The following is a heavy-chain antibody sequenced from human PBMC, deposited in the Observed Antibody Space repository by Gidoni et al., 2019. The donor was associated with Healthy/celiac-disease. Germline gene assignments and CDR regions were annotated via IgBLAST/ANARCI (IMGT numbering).Heavy chain of an antibody. CDR2: INPSGGSK. D-gene: IGHD3-10*01. CDR1: GYTFTSYY. V-gene: IGHV1-46*01. J-gene: IGHJ3*02. CDR3: AREVVPAINMVQGNTGAFDI. Sequence: QVQLVQSGAEVKKPGASVKVSCKASGYTFTSYYMHWVRQAPGQGLEWMGIINPSGGSKSYAQKVQGRVTRTRETSTSTVYMELSSLRSEETAVYYCAREVVPAINMVQGNTGAFDIWGQGTMVTVSS.